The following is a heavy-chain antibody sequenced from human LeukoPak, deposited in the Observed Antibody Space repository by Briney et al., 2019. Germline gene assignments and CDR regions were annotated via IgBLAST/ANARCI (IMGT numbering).Heavy chain of an antibody. CDR2: INPNSGVT. Sequence: ASVKVSCKASGYTFTDDYVHWVRQAPGQGLEWMGWINPNSGVTNYAQKFQGRVTMTRDMSISTAYMELSRLRSDDTAVYYCASRGSGSYYQYYFDYWGQGTLVTVSS. D-gene: IGHD3-10*01. CDR1: GYTFTDDY. J-gene: IGHJ4*02. V-gene: IGHV1-2*02. CDR3: ASRGSGSYYQYYFDY.